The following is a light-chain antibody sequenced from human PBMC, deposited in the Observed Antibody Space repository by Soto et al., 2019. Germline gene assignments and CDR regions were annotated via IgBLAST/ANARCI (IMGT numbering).Light chain of an antibody. J-gene: IGKJ1*01. CDR1: QSVSSY. CDR2: DAF. CDR3: QHRRNWPWT. Sequence: EIVLTQFPATLSLSPGERATLSCRASQSVSSYLGWYQQRPGQAPRLLIYDAFNRATGIPARFSGSGSGTEFTLTISSLEPEDFVVYYCQHRRNWPWTFGQGTKVEIK. V-gene: IGKV3-11*01.